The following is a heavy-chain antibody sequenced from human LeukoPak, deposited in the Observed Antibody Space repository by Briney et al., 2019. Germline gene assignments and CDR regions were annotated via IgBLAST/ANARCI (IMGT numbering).Heavy chain of an antibody. D-gene: IGHD3-22*01. CDR2: ICASGGCT. V-gene: IGHV3-23*01. J-gene: IGHJ4*02. Sequence: GGSLRLSCAASGFTFTTYAMSWVRQAPGKGLEWVSGICASGGCTYYADSVRGRFTIFRDNSKSTLYLQMNSLRAEDTAVYYCAKDRYYDSSGYYFEQYFDYWGQGTLVTVSS. CDR3: AKDRYYDSSGYYFEQYFDY. CDR1: GFTFTTYA.